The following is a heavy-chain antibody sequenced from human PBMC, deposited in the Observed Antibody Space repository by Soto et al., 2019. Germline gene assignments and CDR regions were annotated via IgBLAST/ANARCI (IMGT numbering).Heavy chain of an antibody. Sequence: PSETLSLTCTVSGGSISSGGYYWSWIRQHPGKGLEWIGYIYYSGSTYYNPSLKSRVTISVDTSKNQFSLKLSSVTAADTAVYYCARDRESGSYYYYGMDVWGQGTTVTVSS. CDR2: IYYSGST. D-gene: IGHD3-10*01. CDR1: GGSISSGGYY. V-gene: IGHV4-31*03. CDR3: ARDRESGSYYYYGMDV. J-gene: IGHJ6*02.